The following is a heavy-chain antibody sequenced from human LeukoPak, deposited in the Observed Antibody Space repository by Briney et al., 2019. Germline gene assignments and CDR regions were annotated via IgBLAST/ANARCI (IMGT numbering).Heavy chain of an antibody. Sequence: GSLRLSRAAPGFRLGIYWMNWVRQASGKGAEWVANIKEDGDEKYYVDSVRGRFSISRDNAKSSLYLQMNSLRVEDTAVYYCAGYGKSKLDYRGQGTLVTVSS. CDR2: IKEDGDEK. CDR1: GFRLGIYW. D-gene: IGHD1-1*01. J-gene: IGHJ4*02. V-gene: IGHV3-7*03. CDR3: AGYGKSKLDY.